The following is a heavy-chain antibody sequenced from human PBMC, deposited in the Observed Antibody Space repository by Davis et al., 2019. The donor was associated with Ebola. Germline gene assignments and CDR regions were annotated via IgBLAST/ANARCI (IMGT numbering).Heavy chain of an antibody. V-gene: IGHV4-59*01. D-gene: IGHD3-10*01. Sequence: SETLSLTCTVSGGSISSYYWSWIRQPPGKGLEWIGYINYRGSAIHNPSLKSRVTISVDTSKNQFSLKLSSVTAADTALYYCARGVTFDVWGQGTLVTVSS. CDR3: ARGVTFDV. J-gene: IGHJ4*02. CDR2: INYRGSA. CDR1: GGSISSYY.